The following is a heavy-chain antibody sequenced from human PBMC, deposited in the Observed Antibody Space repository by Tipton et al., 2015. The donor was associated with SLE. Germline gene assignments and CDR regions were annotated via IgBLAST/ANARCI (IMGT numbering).Heavy chain of an antibody. Sequence: TLSLTCAVYGGSFSGYYWSWIRQPPGKGLEWIGEINHSGSTNYNPSLKSRVTISVDTSKNQFSLKLSSVTAADTAVYYCATGSSSRDFDYWGQGTLVSVSS. D-gene: IGHD6-6*01. J-gene: IGHJ4*02. CDR1: GGSFSGYY. V-gene: IGHV4-34*01. CDR3: ATGSSSRDFDY. CDR2: INHSGST.